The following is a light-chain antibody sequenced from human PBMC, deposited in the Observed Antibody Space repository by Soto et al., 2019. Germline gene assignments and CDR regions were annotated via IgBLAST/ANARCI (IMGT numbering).Light chain of an antibody. CDR2: GVS. V-gene: IGLV2-14*01. CDR3: SSYTTYTTII. Sequence: QSPLTQPASVSGSPGQSITISCTGIISDITDSNSVSWYQHHPGKVPKLIIYGVSDRPSGVSSRFSGSKSGNTASLTISGLQADDEADYYCSSYTTYTTIIFGGGTKLTVL. CDR1: ISDITDSNS. J-gene: IGLJ2*01.